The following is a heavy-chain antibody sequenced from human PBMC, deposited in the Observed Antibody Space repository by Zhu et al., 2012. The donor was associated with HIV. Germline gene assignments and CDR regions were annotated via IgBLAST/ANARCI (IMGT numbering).Heavy chain of an antibody. J-gene: IGHJ3*02. CDR3: ARGDRGSYRKNGLNI. V-gene: IGHV4-34*01. D-gene: IGHD3-16*02. CDR1: GESFSGDY. CDR2: INYSGST. Sequence: QVQLQQWGAGLLKPSETLSLTCAVYGESFSGDYWSWIRQSPGKGLEWIGEINYSGSTNYNPSLKTRVTVSVDTSKNQFSLKLNSVTAADTAMYYCARGDRGSYRKNGLNIWGQGTMVTVSS.